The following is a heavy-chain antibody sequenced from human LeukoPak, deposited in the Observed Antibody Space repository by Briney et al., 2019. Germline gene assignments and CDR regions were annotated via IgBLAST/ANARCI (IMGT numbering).Heavy chain of an antibody. D-gene: IGHD6-13*01. J-gene: IGHJ5*02. CDR3: ARRSSSWKNWFDP. CDR1: GGSIDSYS. CDR2: IYYSGTT. V-gene: IGHV4-59*01. Sequence: PSETLSLTCTVSGGSIDSYSWTWIRQPPGKGLEWIGYIYYSGTTNYNPSLKSRVTMSVDMSKNQFSLKLSSVTAADTAVYYCARRSSSWKNWFDPWGQGTLVTVSS.